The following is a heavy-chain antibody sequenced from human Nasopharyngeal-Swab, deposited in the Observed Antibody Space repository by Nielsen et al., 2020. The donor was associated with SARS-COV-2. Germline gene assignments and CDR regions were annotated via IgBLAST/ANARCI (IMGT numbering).Heavy chain of an antibody. D-gene: IGHD3-9*01. V-gene: IGHV3-21*01. J-gene: IGHJ6*02. CDR2: ISSSSSYI. Sequence: WIRQPPGKGLEWVSSISSSSSYIYYADSVKGRFTISRDNAKNPLYLQMNSLRAEDTAVYYCARDGWYDILTGYLALYYYYYGMDVWGQGTTVTVSS. CDR3: ARDGWYDILTGYLALYYYYYGMDV.